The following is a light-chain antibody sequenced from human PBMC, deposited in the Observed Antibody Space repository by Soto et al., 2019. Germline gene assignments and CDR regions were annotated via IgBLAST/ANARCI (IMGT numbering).Light chain of an antibody. CDR3: SSYAGSSWV. CDR2: DVT. CDR1: SSDIRVYNY. Sequence: QSALTQPASVSGSPGQSITISCTGSSSDIRVYNYVSWYQQHPGKAPKLLIYDVTDRPSGVSNRFSGSKSGNTASLTISGLQGEDEADYYCSSYAGSSWVFGGGTKLTVL. J-gene: IGLJ3*02. V-gene: IGLV2-14*03.